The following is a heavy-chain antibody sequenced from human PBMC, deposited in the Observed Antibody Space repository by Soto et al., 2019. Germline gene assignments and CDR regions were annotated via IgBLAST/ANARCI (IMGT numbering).Heavy chain of an antibody. D-gene: IGHD5-12*01. V-gene: IGHV3-23*01. Sequence: GGSLRLSCAASGFTFSSYAMSWVRQAPGKGLEWVSAISGSGGSTYYADSVKGRFTISRDNSKNTLYLQMNSLRAEDRAVDYCAAKISSGVYSGYVNSYGMDVWGQGTTVTVSS. CDR3: AAKISSGVYSGYVNSYGMDV. CDR1: GFTFSSYA. CDR2: ISGSGGST. J-gene: IGHJ6*02.